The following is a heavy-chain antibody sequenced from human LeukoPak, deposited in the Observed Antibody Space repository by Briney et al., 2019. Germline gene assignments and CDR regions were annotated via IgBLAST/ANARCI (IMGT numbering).Heavy chain of an antibody. Sequence: GSLRLSCAASGFTFSGFYMAWIRQAPGKGLEWVSYIGSSGYTKENADSVKGRFTIFRDNAKNSLYLQMSSLRAEDTAVYYCAKDAGGSSSWYDNWGQGILVTVSS. CDR1: GFTFSGFY. CDR2: IGSSGYTK. CDR3: AKDAGGSSSWYDN. V-gene: IGHV3-11*01. J-gene: IGHJ4*02. D-gene: IGHD6-13*01.